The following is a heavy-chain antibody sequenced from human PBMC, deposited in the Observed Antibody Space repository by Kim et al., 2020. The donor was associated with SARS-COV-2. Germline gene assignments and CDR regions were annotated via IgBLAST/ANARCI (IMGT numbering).Heavy chain of an antibody. D-gene: IGHD3-10*01. J-gene: IGHJ6*02. CDR2: ITSGSVYM. CDR1: GSTFSTFT. CDR3: STDRVFRGMTYNYAMYV. V-gene: IGHV3-21*01. Sequence: GGSLRLSCTASGSTFSTFTMNWVRQAPGKGLEWVASITSGSVYMYYADSVKGRFTISRDNSENSLYLQMNSLRAEDTAVYYCSTDRVFRGMTYNYAMYVWGQGTSVSVSS.